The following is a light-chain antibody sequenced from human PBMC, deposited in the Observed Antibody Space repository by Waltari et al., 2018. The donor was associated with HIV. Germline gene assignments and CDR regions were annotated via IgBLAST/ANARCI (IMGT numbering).Light chain of an antibody. V-gene: IGLV2-23*02. J-gene: IGLJ2*01. CDR1: SSDVGGYNL. Sequence: QSALTQPASVSGSPGQSITIFCTGTSSDVGGYNLVSWYQQQPGKAPKLMIYEVSKRPSGVSDRVSGSGSGNTASLTMSGLEAEDEDDDYCCAYAGSTTYVIFGGGTKLTVL. CDR3: CAYAGSTTYVI. CDR2: EVS.